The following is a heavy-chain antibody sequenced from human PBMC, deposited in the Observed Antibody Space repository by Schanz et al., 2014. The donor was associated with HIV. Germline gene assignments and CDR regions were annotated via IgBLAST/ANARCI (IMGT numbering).Heavy chain of an antibody. CDR1: GFTFSTYA. CDR2: ISGSGGST. Sequence: EVQLLESGGGLVQPGGSLRLSCAASGFTFSTYAMNWVRQAPGKGLEWVSGISGSGGSTYYADSVKGRFTISRDNAKNSLYLQMSSLRADDTAVYYCARDSGPGIYWGQGTLVTVSS. J-gene: IGHJ4*02. D-gene: IGHD3-10*01. CDR3: ARDSGPGIY. V-gene: IGHV3-23*01.